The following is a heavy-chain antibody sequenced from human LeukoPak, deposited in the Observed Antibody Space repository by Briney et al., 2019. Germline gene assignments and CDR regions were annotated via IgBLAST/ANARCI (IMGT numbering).Heavy chain of an antibody. CDR3: SLEGSSWYRYFQH. D-gene: IGHD6-13*01. Sequence: GGSLRLSCAASGFTFGNFWMTWVRQAPGKGLEWVAGIEQDGSVKYYVDSVKGRFTISRDNAKNSLYLQMNSLRAEDTAVYYSSLEGSSWYRYFQHWGQGTLVTVSS. V-gene: IGHV3-7*05. CDR1: GFTFGNFW. J-gene: IGHJ1*01. CDR2: IEQDGSVK.